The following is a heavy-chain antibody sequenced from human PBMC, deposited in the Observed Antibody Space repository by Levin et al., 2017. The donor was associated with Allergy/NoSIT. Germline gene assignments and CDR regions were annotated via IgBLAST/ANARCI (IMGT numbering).Heavy chain of an antibody. Sequence: GGSLRLSCAASGFTFSSYSITWVRQAPGKGLEWVSSIGGSGGHIFYADSVKGRFTISRDNAKKSVYLEMKNLRADDTAVYHCARILGAYSNWFDPWGPGTLVTVSS. V-gene: IGHV3-21*01. CDR2: IGGSGGHI. J-gene: IGHJ5*02. D-gene: IGHD3-16*01. CDR1: GFTFSSYS. CDR3: ARILGAYSNWFDP.